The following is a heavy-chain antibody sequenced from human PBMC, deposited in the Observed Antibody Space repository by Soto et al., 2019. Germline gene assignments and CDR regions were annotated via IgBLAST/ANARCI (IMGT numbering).Heavy chain of an antibody. J-gene: IGHJ6*02. Sequence: SETLSLTCAVYGGSFSGYYWSWIRQPPGKGLEWIGEINHSGSTNYNPSLKSRVTISVDTSKNQFSLKLSSVTAADTAVYYCASEREDIVVVPAAPRRYYGMDVWGQGTTVTVSS. CDR3: ASEREDIVVVPAAPRRYYGMDV. D-gene: IGHD2-2*01. V-gene: IGHV4-34*01. CDR1: GGSFSGYY. CDR2: INHSGST.